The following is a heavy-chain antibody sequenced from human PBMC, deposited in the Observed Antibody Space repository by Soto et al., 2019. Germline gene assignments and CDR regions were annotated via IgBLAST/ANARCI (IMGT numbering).Heavy chain of an antibody. J-gene: IGHJ4*02. CDR2: IIPMLGTA. D-gene: IGHD3-10*01. CDR1: GGTFSSSA. Sequence: QVRLVQSGAEVKKPGSSVKVSCKPSGGTFSSSALNWVRQAPGQGLEWMGGIIPMLGTANYAQKFQGRVTITADKSTKTAYMELSSLRSEDTAVYYCTRGVPSNAYFDYWGQGTLVTVSS. CDR3: TRGVPSNAYFDY. V-gene: IGHV1-69*06.